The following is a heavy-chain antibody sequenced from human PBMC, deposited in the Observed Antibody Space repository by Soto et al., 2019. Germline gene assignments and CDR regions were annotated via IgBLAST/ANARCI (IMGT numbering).Heavy chain of an antibody. Sequence: QVQLVESGGDVVQPGRSLRLSCAASGFTFSNYGMHWVRRAPGKGPEWVAVIWYDGSNEYYADSVKGRFTISRDNSKNTLYLQMNSLRAEDTAVYYCVRERVNAFDIWGQGTKVTVSP. J-gene: IGHJ3*02. D-gene: IGHD3-22*01. CDR1: GFTFSNYG. CDR3: VRERVNAFDI. CDR2: IWYDGSNE. V-gene: IGHV3-33*01.